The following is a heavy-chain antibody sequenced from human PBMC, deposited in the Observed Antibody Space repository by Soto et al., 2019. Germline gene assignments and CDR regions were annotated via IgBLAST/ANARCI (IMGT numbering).Heavy chain of an antibody. V-gene: IGHV4-59*01. CDR2: IYDTGISGYTPST. Sequence: PSETLSLTCTVSGGSITTSYWSWIRRPPGKGLEWIAYIYDTGISGYTPSTSYNPSLKSRVTMSVDTSKSQFYLKLTSVTDADTAVYYCARGEDAFFYYGLDVWGQGITVTVSS. J-gene: IGHJ6*02. CDR1: GGSITTSY. CDR3: ARGEDAFFYYGLDV.